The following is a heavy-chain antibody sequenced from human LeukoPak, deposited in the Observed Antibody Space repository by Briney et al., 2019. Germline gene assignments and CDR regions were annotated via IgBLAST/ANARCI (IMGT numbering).Heavy chain of an antibody. CDR1: GYTFTNYA. D-gene: IGHD3-10*01. CDR3: ARAHQPLWFGDLRVYAMDV. V-gene: IGHV1-3*01. CDR2: INAAISNT. J-gene: IGHJ6*04. Sequence: ASVKVSCKASGYTFTNYAIHWVRQAPGQRLEWMGWINAAISNTKYSEQFQGRVTITRDTSASTAYMGMSSLKSEDTAVYYCARAHQPLWFGDLRVYAMDVWGKGTTVTVSS.